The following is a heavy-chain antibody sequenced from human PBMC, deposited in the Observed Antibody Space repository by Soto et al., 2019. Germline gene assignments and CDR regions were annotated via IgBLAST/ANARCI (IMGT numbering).Heavy chain of an antibody. CDR2: ISYDGSNK. D-gene: IGHD6-19*01. J-gene: IGHJ5*02. Sequence: HPGGSLRLSCAASGFTFSSYGMHWVRQAPGKGLEWVAVISYDGSNKYYADSVKGRFTISRDDSKNTLYLQMNSLRAEDTAVYYCARPPQWLAPGNWFDPWGQGTLVTVSS. V-gene: IGHV3-30*03. CDR1: GFTFSSYG. CDR3: ARPPQWLAPGNWFDP.